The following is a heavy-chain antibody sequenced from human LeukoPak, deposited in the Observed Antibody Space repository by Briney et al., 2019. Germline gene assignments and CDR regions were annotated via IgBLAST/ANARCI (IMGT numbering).Heavy chain of an antibody. J-gene: IGHJ4*02. CDR1: GGTFSSYA. Sequence: ASVKVSCKASGGTFSSYAISWVRQAPGQGLEWMGRIIPILGIANYAHKFQGRVTITGDKSTSTAYMELSSLRSEDTAVYYCARETYYDILTGYYSDDYWGQGTLVTVSS. D-gene: IGHD3-9*01. CDR2: IIPILGIA. CDR3: ARETYYDILTGYYSDDY. V-gene: IGHV1-69*04.